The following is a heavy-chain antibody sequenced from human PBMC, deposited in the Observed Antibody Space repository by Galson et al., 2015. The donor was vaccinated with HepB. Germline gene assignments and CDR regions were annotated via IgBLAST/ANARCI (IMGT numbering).Heavy chain of an antibody. Sequence: PALVKPTQPLTLTCTFSGFSLSTSGVGVGWIRQPPGKALEWLALIYWNDDKRYSPSLKSRLTITKDTSKNQVVLSMTNMDPVDTASDYCALSDRDTAMFTRYHFAFDIWGQGTMVTVSS. CDR2: IYWNDDK. CDR3: ALSDRDTAMFTRYHFAFDI. V-gene: IGHV2-5*01. CDR1: GFSLSTSGVG. D-gene: IGHD5-18*01. J-gene: IGHJ3*02.